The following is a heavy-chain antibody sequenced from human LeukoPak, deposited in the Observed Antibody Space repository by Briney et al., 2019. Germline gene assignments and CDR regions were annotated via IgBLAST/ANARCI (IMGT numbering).Heavy chain of an antibody. V-gene: IGHV3-23*01. CDR2: ISGSCGST. D-gene: IGHD6-19*01. CDR1: GFTFSSYA. J-gene: IGHJ4*02. CDR3: AKEGSEQWLSTFDY. Sequence: PGGSLRLSCAASGFTFSSYAMSWVRQAPGKGLEWVSAISGSCGSTYYADSVKGRFTISRDNSKNTLYLQMNSLRAEYTAVYYCAKEGSEQWLSTFDYWGQGTLVTVSP.